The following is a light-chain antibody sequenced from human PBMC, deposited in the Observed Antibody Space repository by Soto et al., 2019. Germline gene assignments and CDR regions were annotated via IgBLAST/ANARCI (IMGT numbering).Light chain of an antibody. J-gene: IGKJ5*01. CDR1: QSISSY. CDR2: AAS. V-gene: IGKV1-39*01. Sequence: DIQMTQSPSSLSASVGDRVTIPCRASQSISSYLNWYQQKPGKAPKLLIYAASSLQSGVPSRFGGSGSGTDFTLTISSLQPEDFATYYCQQLNSYLSITFGQGTRLEIK. CDR3: QQLNSYLSIT.